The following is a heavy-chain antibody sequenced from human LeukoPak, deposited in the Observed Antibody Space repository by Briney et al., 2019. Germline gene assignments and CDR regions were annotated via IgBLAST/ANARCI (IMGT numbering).Heavy chain of an antibody. D-gene: IGHD3-22*01. CDR1: GYSISSGYY. Sequence: PSETLSLTCAVSGYSISSGYYWGWIRQPPGKGLEWIGSIYHSGSTYYNPSLKSRVTISVDTSKNQFSLKLSSVTAADTAVYYCARGPYDSSGYYFGLDYWGQGTLVTVSS. V-gene: IGHV4-38-2*01. J-gene: IGHJ4*02. CDR2: IYHSGST. CDR3: ARGPYDSSGYYFGLDY.